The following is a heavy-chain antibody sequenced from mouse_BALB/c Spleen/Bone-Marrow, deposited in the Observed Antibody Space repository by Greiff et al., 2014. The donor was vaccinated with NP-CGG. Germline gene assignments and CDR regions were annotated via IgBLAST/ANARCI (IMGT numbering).Heavy chain of an antibody. V-gene: IGHV6-6*02. CDR1: GFTFSNYW. J-gene: IGHJ3*01. CDR3: TTGFAY. Sequence: LQQSGGGLVQPGGSMKLSCVASGFTFSNYWMNWVRQSPEKGLEWVAEIRLKSYNYATHYTESVKGRFTISRDDSESCVYLQMNNLRSEDTGIYYCTTGFAYWGQGTLVAVSA. CDR2: IRLKSYNYAT.